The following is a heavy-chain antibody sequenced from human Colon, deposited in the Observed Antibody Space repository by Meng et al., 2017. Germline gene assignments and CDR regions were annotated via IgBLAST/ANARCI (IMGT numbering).Heavy chain of an antibody. Sequence: GESLKISCAASGFSFSSYTMNWVRQAPGKGLEWVSSISFSGCTYYADSVKGRFTISRDNANNSLYLEINSLRADDTAVYYCARDARVHLTAAYDFWGQGTLVTVSS. CDR1: GFSFSSYT. V-gene: IGHV3-21*01. CDR3: ARDARVHLTAAYDF. CDR2: ISFSGCT. J-gene: IGHJ4*02. D-gene: IGHD6-13*01.